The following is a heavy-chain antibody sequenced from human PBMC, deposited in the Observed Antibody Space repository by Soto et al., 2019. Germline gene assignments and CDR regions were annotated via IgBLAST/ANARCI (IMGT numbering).Heavy chain of an antibody. V-gene: IGHV4-39*01. CDR2: IYYSGST. J-gene: IGHJ5*02. Sequence: NPSETLSLTCTVSGGSISSSSYYWGWIRQPPGKGLEWIGSIYYSGSTYYNPSLKSRVTISVDTSKNQFSLKLSSVTAADTAVYYCARRLSIAAAGLNWFDPWGQGTLVTVSS. CDR3: ARRLSIAAAGLNWFDP. CDR1: GGSISSSSYY. D-gene: IGHD6-13*01.